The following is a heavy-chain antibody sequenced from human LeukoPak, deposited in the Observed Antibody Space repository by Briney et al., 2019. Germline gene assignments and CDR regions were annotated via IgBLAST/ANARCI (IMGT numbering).Heavy chain of an antibody. D-gene: IGHD3-10*01. CDR3: ATTRPMVRDYYFDY. CDR2: IYYTGST. V-gene: IGHV4-39*01. CDR1: GGSISSSSYY. J-gene: IGHJ4*02. Sequence: PSETLSLTCTVSGGSISSSSYYWGWIRQPPGKGLEWIGSIYYTGSTYYNPSLKSRVTISVDTSKNQFSLKLSSVTAADTAVYYCATTRPMVRDYYFDYWGQGTLVTVSS.